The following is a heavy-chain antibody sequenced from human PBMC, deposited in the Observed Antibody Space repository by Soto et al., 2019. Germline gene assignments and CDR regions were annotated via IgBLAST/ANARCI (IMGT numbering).Heavy chain of an antibody. CDR1: GATFANYW. CDR3: ARDVPLNWLAY. J-gene: IGHJ4*02. CDR2: INNDGNDI. D-gene: IGHD3-22*01. V-gene: IGHV3-74*01. Sequence: EVQLVESGGGLVQPGGSLRLSCEASGATFANYWMHWVRQAPGKGLVWVSRINNDGNDITYADSVKGRFTASRDNAKNMVFLQMNSLRVEDTAVYYCARDVPLNWLAYWGQGTLVTVSS.